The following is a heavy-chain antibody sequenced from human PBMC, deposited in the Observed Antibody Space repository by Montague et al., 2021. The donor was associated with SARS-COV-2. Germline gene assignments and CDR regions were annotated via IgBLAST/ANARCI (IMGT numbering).Heavy chain of an antibody. V-gene: IGHV4-4*07. Sequence: SETLSLTCTVSGGSISSYYWSWIRQPAGQGLEWIGRIYTSGRTNYNTSLKSRVTMSVDTSKNQFSLKLSSVTAADTAVYYCAREAWFGDKTSASEYYGMDVWGQGTTVTVSS. CDR2: IYTSGRT. D-gene: IGHD3-10*01. CDR1: GGSISSYY. J-gene: IGHJ6*02. CDR3: AREAWFGDKTSASEYYGMDV.